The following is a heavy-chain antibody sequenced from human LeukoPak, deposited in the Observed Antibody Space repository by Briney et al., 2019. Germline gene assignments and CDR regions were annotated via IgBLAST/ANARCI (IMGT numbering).Heavy chain of an antibody. CDR3: ARAGDYGDCTTHYFDY. V-gene: IGHV3-74*01. J-gene: IGHJ4*02. CDR2: INSDGSGT. D-gene: IGHD4-17*01. CDR1: RFTFSNYW. Sequence: HPGGSLRLSCAASRFTFSNYWMHWVRQAPGKGLVWVSRINSDGSGTTYADSVKGRFTISRDNAKNTLYLQMNSLRAGDTAVYYCARAGDYGDCTTHYFDYWGQGTLVTVSS.